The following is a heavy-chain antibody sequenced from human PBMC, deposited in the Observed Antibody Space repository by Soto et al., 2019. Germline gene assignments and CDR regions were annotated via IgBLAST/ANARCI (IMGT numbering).Heavy chain of an antibody. D-gene: IGHD3-16*01. J-gene: IGHJ6*02. Sequence: ASVKVSCKASGYTFTSYGISWVRQAPGQGLEWMGWISAYNGNTNYAQKLQGRVTMTTDTSTSTAYMELRSLGSDDTAVYYCASDFGANYYYCYGMDVWGQGTTVTVSS. CDR2: ISAYNGNT. CDR3: ASDFGANYYYCYGMDV. V-gene: IGHV1-18*01. CDR1: GYTFTSYG.